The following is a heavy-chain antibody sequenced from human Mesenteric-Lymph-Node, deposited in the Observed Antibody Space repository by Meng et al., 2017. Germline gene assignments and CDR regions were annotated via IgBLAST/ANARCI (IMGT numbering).Heavy chain of an antibody. V-gene: IGHV4-4*02. D-gene: IGHD5-12*01. J-gene: IGHJ4*02. CDR1: GGSISRSNW. Sequence: QLQLQESGPGLVKTSRTLSLTFAVPGGSISRSNWCKWVRQPPGKGLEWIGEISHSGTTYYNPSLKSRVAISVDPSKIHFFLNLTSVTVADTAVYYCARVDQWLPPDYFFDFWGQGALVTVSS. CDR3: ARVDQWLPPDYFFDF. CDR2: ISHSGTT.